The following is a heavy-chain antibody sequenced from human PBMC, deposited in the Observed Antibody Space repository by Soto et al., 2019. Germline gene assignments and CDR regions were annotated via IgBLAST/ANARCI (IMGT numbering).Heavy chain of an antibody. CDR3: ARGPVTYYFDY. CDR2: ISYDGSNK. V-gene: IGHV3-30-3*01. J-gene: IGHJ4*02. Sequence: QVQLVESGGGVVQPGRSLRLSCAASGFTFSNYAMHWVRQAPGKGLEWVAVISYDGSNKYYADSVKGRFTISRDNSKKTLYLQMNSLRAEDTAVYYCARGPVTYYFDYWGQGTLVTVSS. CDR1: GFTFSNYA. D-gene: IGHD4-17*01.